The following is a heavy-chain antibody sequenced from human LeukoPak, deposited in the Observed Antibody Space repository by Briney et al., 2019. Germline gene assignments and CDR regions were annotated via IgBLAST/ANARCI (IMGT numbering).Heavy chain of an antibody. CDR2: IYTSGST. CDR1: GGSINDYY. CDR3: ARGSLSGSYPFDY. V-gene: IGHV4-59*10. J-gene: IGHJ4*02. D-gene: IGHD1-26*01. Sequence: PSETLSLTCAVYGGSINDYYWSWIRQPAGKGLEWIGRIYTSGSTIYNPSLKSRVTMSVDTSKNQFSLKLSSVTAADTAVYYCARGSLSGSYPFDYWGQGTLVTVSS.